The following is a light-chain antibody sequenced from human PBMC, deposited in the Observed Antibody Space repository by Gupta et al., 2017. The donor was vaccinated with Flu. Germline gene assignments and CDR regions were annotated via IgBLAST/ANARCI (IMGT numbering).Light chain of an antibody. Sequence: QSALTQPASVSGSPGQSITISCTGTSSDIGSYKYVSWYQQHPDKAPQLLIYDVTNRPSGVSTRFSGSKSGDTASLTISGLQAEDEADYYCSSCTSSTTLVFGGGNRLTVL. CDR2: DVT. CDR1: SSDIGSYKY. CDR3: SSCTSSTTLV. V-gene: IGLV2-14*01. J-gene: IGLJ2*01.